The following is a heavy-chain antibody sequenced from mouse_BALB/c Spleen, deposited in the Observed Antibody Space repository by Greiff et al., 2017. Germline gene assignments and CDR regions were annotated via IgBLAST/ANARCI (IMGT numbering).Heavy chain of an antibody. CDR1: GDSITSGY. Sequence: EVQLVESGPSLVKPSQTLSLTCSVTGDSITSGYWNWIRKFPGNKLEYMGYISYSGSTYYNPSLKSRISITRDTSKNQYYLQLNSVTTEDTATYYCARGSYYGSSLFAYWGQGTLVTVSA. CDR3: ARGSYYGSSLFAY. CDR2: ISYSGST. D-gene: IGHD1-1*01. J-gene: IGHJ3*01. V-gene: IGHV3-8*02.